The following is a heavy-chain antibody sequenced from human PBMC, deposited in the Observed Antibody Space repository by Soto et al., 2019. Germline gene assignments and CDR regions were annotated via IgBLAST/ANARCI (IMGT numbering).Heavy chain of an antibody. V-gene: IGHV3-33*01. Sequence: GGSLRLSCAASGFTFSSYGMHWVRQAPGKGLEWVAVIWYDGSNKYYADSVKGRFTISRDNSKNTLYLQMNSLRAGDTAVYYCAVVVVAATNWFDPWGQGTLVTVSS. J-gene: IGHJ5*02. CDR3: AVVVVAATNWFDP. D-gene: IGHD2-15*01. CDR1: GFTFSSYG. CDR2: IWYDGSNK.